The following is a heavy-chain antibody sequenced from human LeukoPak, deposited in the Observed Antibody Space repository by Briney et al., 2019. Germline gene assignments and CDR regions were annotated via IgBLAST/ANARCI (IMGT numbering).Heavy chain of an antibody. CDR3: ARSGYSSSNLHDNWFDP. J-gene: IGHJ5*02. CDR2: INHSGST. D-gene: IGHD6-13*01. Sequence: SETLSLTCAVYGGSFSGYYWSWIRQPPGKGLEWIGEINHSGSTNYNPSLKSRVTISVDTSKNQFSLKLSSVTAADTAVYYCARSGYSSSNLHDNWFDPWGQGTLVTVSS. V-gene: IGHV4-34*01. CDR1: GGSFSGYY.